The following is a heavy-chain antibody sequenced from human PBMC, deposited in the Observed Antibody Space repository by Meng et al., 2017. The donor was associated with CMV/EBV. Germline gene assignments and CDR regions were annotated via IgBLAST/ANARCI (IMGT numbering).Heavy chain of an antibody. J-gene: IGHJ4*02. V-gene: IGHV3-21*01. CDR1: GFTFSSYS. CDR2: ISSSSSYI. CDR3: ARAAGSLLRYYFDY. Sequence: GGSLKISCAASGFTFSSYSMNWVRQAPGKGLEWVSSISSSSSYIYYADSVKGRFTISRDNAKNSLYLQMNSLRAEDTAVYYCARAAGSLLRYYFDYWGQGTLVTVSS. D-gene: IGHD3-10*01.